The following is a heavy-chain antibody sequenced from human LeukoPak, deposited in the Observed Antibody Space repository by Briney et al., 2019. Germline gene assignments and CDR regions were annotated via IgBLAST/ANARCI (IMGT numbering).Heavy chain of an antibody. CDR1: GFTFSSYA. J-gene: IGHJ4*02. Sequence: PGGSLRLSCAASGFTFSSYAMSWVRQAPGKGLEWVTAISGSGGSTYYADSVKGWFTICRDNSKYTLYLQMNSLRAEDTAVYYCAKDVRCSSTSCLFNYWGQGTLVTVSS. V-gene: IGHV3-23*01. CDR3: AKDVRCSSTSCLFNY. CDR2: ISGSGGST. D-gene: IGHD2-2*01.